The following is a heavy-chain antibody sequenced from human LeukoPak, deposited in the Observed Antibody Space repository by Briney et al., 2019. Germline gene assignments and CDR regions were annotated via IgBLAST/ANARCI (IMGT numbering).Heavy chain of an antibody. J-gene: IGHJ4*02. Sequence: PGGSLRLSCAASRFTFSTYSMSWVRQAPGKGLDWVASINQDGSAEYYVDSVRGRFTISRDNAKNSLYLQVNSLRVDDTAVYYCVRLFGGVTTFDYWGQGTLVTVSS. CDR2: INQDGSAE. V-gene: IGHV3-7*01. CDR3: VRLFGGVTTFDY. CDR1: RFTFSTYS. D-gene: IGHD4-17*01.